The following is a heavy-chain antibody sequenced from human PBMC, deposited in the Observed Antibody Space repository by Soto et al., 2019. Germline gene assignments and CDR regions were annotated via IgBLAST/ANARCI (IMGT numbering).Heavy chain of an antibody. Sequence: ASVKVSCKVSGYTLTELSMHWVRQAPGKGLEWMGGFDPEDGETIYAQKFQGRVTMTEDTSTDTAYMELSSLRSEDTAVYYCARGYQLLPSPAFDYWGQGTLVTVSS. CDR1: GYTLTELS. CDR2: FDPEDGET. J-gene: IGHJ4*02. CDR3: ARGYQLLPSPAFDY. D-gene: IGHD2-2*01. V-gene: IGHV1-24*01.